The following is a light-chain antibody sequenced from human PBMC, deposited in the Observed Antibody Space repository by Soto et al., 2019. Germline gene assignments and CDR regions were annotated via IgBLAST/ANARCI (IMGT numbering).Light chain of an antibody. Sequence: QTVVTQEPSFSVSPGGTVTLTCGLSSGSVSTSYYPSWYQQTPGQAPRTLIYSTNTRSAGVPDRFSGSILGNKAVLTITGAQADDESDYFCGLYLGSGISVFGGWTKLTVL. J-gene: IGLJ2*01. CDR2: STN. CDR3: GLYLGSGISV. CDR1: SGSVSTSYY. V-gene: IGLV8-61*01.